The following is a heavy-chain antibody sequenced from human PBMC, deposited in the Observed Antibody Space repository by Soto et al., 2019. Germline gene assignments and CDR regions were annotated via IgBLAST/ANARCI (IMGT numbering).Heavy chain of an antibody. Sequence: GGSLRLSCAASGFTLSSYAMSWVRQAPGKGLEWVSAISGSGGSTYYADSVKGRFTISRDNSKNTLYLQMNSLRAEDTAVYYCAKGDRYCTNGVCYASYYYYGMDVWGQGTTVTVSS. CDR1: GFTLSSYA. V-gene: IGHV3-23*01. CDR3: AKGDRYCTNGVCYASYYYYGMDV. CDR2: ISGSGGST. D-gene: IGHD2-8*01. J-gene: IGHJ6*02.